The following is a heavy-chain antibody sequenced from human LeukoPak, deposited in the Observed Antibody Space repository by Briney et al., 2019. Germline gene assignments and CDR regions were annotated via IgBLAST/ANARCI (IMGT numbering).Heavy chain of an antibody. CDR3: ARVVFGWRAFDI. J-gene: IGHJ3*02. CDR1: GYTFTGYY. Sequence: GASVKVSCKASGYTFTGYYMHWVRQAPGQGLECMGWINPNSGGTNYAQKFQGRVTMTRDTSISTAYMELSRLRSDDTAVYYCARVVFGWRAFDIWGQGTMVTVSS. CDR2: INPNSGGT. V-gene: IGHV1-2*02. D-gene: IGHD3-3*01.